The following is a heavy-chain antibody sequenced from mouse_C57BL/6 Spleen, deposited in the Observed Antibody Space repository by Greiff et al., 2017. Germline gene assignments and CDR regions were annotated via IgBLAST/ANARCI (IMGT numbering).Heavy chain of an antibody. J-gene: IGHJ2*01. CDR2: IYPGDGDT. CDR3: ARGSALGTTGGGYFDC. D-gene: IGHD1-1*01. V-gene: IGHV1-80*01. CDR1: GYAFSSYW. Sequence: VQLQQSGAELVKPGASVKISCKASGYAFSSYWMNWVKQRPGKGLEWIGQIYPGDGDTNYNGKFKGKATLTADTSSSTAYMQLSSLTSADSAVYFCARGSALGTTGGGYFDCWGQAATLTVAS.